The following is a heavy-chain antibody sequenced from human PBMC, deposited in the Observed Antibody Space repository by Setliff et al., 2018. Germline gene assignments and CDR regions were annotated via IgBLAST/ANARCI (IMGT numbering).Heavy chain of an antibody. D-gene: IGHD6-19*01. CDR2: IYPGDSDT. CDR1: GYSFTSYW. CDR3: ARRPGYSSGPFDY. V-gene: IGHV5-51*01. Sequence: GESLKISCKGSGYSFTSYWIAWVRQMPGKGLEWMGIIYPGDSDTRYSPSFQGQVTISADRSTRTAYLQWSSLKASDTAMYYCARRPGYSSGPFDYWGQGTLVTAPQ. J-gene: IGHJ4*02.